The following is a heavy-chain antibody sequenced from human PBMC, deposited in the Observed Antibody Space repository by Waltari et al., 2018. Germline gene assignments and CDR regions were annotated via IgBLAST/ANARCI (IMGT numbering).Heavy chain of an antibody. V-gene: IGHV2-5*01. Sequence: QITLKESGPTLVKPTQTLTLTCTFSGFSLSTSGVGVGWIRPPPGKALGSLALIYWNDDKRYSPSLKSRLTITKDTSKNQVVLTMTNMDPVDTATYYCAGIAARRNYYYYGMDVWGQGTTVTVSS. CDR2: IYWNDDK. J-gene: IGHJ6*02. CDR1: GFSLSTSGVG. CDR3: AGIAARRNYYYYGMDV. D-gene: IGHD6-6*01.